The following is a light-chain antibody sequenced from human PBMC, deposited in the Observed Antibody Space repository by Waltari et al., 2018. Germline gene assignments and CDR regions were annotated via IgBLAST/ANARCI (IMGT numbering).Light chain of an antibody. CDR1: TSNIGNNY. Sequence: QTVLTQPPSVSAAPGQKVTISCSGSTSNIGNNYFSWYQQVPGAAPKVFIYETEKRPSGIPDRFSGSKSGTSASLGITGLQTGDEAAYYCGTWDNNLSALVFGGGTKLTVL. J-gene: IGLJ2*01. V-gene: IGLV1-51*02. CDR3: GTWDNNLSALV. CDR2: ETE.